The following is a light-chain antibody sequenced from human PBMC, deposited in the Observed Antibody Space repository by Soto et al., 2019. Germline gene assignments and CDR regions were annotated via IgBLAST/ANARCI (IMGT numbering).Light chain of an antibody. CDR1: TSNIGSNT. J-gene: IGLJ1*01. Sequence: QSVLTQPPSAPGTPGQRVTISCSGSTSNIGSNTVNWYQLLPGTAPKLLIYINSQRPSGVPDRFSGSKSGTSASLAISGLQSEDEADYCCAAWDDSLNGYVFGTGTKVTVL. V-gene: IGLV1-44*01. CDR2: INS. CDR3: AAWDDSLNGYV.